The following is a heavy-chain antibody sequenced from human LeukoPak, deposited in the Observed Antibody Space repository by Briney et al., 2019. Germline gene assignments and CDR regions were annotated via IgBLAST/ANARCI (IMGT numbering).Heavy chain of an antibody. Sequence: KTGGSLRLSCAASGFTFSDYYMSWIRQAPGKGLEWVSYISSSGSTIYYADSVKGRFTISRDNAKNSLYLQMNSLRAEDTAVYYCASGPSGAGYYYMDVWGKGTTVTISS. J-gene: IGHJ6*03. CDR1: GFTFSDYY. CDR3: ASGPSGAGYYYMDV. D-gene: IGHD1-26*01. CDR2: ISSSGSTI. V-gene: IGHV3-11*04.